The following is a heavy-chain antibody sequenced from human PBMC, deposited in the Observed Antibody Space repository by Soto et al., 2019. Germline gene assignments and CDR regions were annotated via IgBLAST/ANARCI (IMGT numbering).Heavy chain of an antibody. J-gene: IGHJ5*02. CDR3: AEDAGAAAGTRWFDP. Sequence: QLQLVRSGAEVKKPGSSGKVSCKASGGTFSSYAISGVRQAPGQGLEWMGGIIPIFGTANYAQKFQGRVTITADESTSTAYMELSSLRSEDTAVYYCAEDAGAAAGTRWFDPWGQGTLVTVSS. CDR2: IIPIFGTA. D-gene: IGHD6-13*01. V-gene: IGHV1-69*01. CDR1: GGTFSSYA.